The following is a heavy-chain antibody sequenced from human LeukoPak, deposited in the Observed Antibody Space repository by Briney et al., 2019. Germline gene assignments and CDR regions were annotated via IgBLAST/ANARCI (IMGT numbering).Heavy chain of an antibody. V-gene: IGHV4-34*01. CDR1: GGSFSGYY. J-gene: IGHJ6*02. Sequence: SETLSLTCAVYGGSFSGYYWSWIRQPPGQGLEWIGEINHSGSTNYNPSLKSRVTISVDTSKNQFSLKLSSVTAADTAVYYCARGFSRGLYYYYGMDVWGQGTTVTVSS. D-gene: IGHD3-10*01. CDR3: ARGFSRGLYYYYGMDV. CDR2: INHSGST.